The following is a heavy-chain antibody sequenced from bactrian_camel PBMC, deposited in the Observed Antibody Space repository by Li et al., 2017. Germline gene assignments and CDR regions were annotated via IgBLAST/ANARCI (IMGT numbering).Heavy chain of an antibody. D-gene: IGHD6*01. Sequence: VQLVESGGGSVQAGGSLRLSCTASGFTFDDSVMGWYRQAPGKERERVARIDSDGAIRYADSVKGRFTIAKGQAKHTLYLQMNSLKPEDTAIYYCAAFPWGRISYGSGGTGLSPAGNRWGQGTQVTVS. J-gene: IGHJ4*01. CDR2: IDSDGAI. CDR3: AAFPWGRISYGSGGTGLSPAGNR. V-gene: IGHV3S63*01. CDR1: GFTFDDSV.